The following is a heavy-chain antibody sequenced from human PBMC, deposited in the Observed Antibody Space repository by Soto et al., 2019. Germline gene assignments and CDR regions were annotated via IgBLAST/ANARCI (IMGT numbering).Heavy chain of an antibody. V-gene: IGHV1-18*01. CDR2: ISAYNGNT. Sequence: SSVNVSFKASGDTFVSFGFSWVRQAAGQGLEWLGWISAYNGNTHYAQKVRDRVTLTTDTSTNTAYMELRSLTSDDTAVYYCARDQGSITDRILQYWGQGTRVTVSS. D-gene: IGHD3-10*01. J-gene: IGHJ4*02. CDR3: ARDQGSITDRILQY. CDR1: GDTFVSFG.